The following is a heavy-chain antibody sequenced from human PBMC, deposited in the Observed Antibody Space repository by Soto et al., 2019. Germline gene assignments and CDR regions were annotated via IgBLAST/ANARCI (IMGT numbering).Heavy chain of an antibody. Sequence: SVKVSCKASGSTFSIYAISCVLQAPVQWLDWMGGIIPIFGTANYAQKFQGRVTITADESTSTAYMELSSLRSEDTAVYYCARGPSFAFGGVIVSSYYFDYWGQGTLVTVSS. D-gene: IGHD3-16*02. J-gene: IGHJ4*02. CDR2: IIPIFGTA. CDR1: GSTFSIYA. V-gene: IGHV1-69*13. CDR3: ARGPSFAFGGVIVSSYYFDY.